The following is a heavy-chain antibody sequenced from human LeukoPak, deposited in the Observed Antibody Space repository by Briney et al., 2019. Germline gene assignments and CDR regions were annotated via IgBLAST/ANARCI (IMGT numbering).Heavy chain of an antibody. V-gene: IGHV3-21*04. J-gene: IGHJ4*02. CDR3: AKRGVVIRVILVGFHKEAYYFDS. D-gene: IGHD3-22*01. CDR2: ISSSSSYI. CDR1: GFTFSSYS. Sequence: GGSLRLSCAASGFTFSSYSMNWVCQAPGKGLEWVSSISSSSSYIYYADSVKGRFTISRDNAKNSLYLQMNSLRAEDTAVYFCAKRGVVIRVILVGFHKEAYYFDSWGQGALVTVSS.